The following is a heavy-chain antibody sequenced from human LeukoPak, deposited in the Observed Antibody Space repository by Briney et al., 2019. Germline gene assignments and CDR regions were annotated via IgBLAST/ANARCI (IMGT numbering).Heavy chain of an antibody. J-gene: IGHJ4*02. CDR3: AKDLYDRSGYYYTILDY. CDR2: ISYDGRSK. V-gene: IGHV3-30*18. D-gene: IGHD3-22*01. Sequence: GGSLRLSCVASGFTFRSFGLHWARQAPGRGLEGVALISYDGRSKYYADSVKGRFTISRDSSKNTMFLQMDSLTAEDTAVYYCAKDLYDRSGYYYTILDYWGQGALVTVSS. CDR1: GFTFRSFG.